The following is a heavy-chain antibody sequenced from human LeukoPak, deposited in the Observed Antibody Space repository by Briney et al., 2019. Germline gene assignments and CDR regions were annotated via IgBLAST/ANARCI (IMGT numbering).Heavy chain of an antibody. CDR1: GFSFDDYV. Sequence: GGSLRLSCAASGFSFDDYVMHWVRQAPGKGLEWVSLISGDGGTTYYADSLKGRFTISRDNSKTSLYLQMNSLRTEDTALYYCAKDIGLQRDYWGQGTLVTVSS. CDR2: ISGDGGTT. D-gene: IGHD4-11*01. J-gene: IGHJ4*02. V-gene: IGHV3-43*02. CDR3: AKDIGLQRDY.